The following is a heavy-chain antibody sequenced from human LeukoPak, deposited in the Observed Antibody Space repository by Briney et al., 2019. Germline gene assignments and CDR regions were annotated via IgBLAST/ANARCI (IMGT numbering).Heavy chain of an antibody. D-gene: IGHD3-10*01. CDR1: GFTFSDYY. CDR2: ISSSGSTI. Sequence: GGSLRLSCAASGFTFSDYYMSWIRQAPGEGLEWVSYISSSGSTIYYADSVKGRFTISRDNAKNSLYLQMNSLRAEDTAVYYCARGFYSMVRGVIIKSAFDIWGQGTMVTVSS. CDR3: ARGFYSMVRGVIIKSAFDI. V-gene: IGHV3-11*01. J-gene: IGHJ3*02.